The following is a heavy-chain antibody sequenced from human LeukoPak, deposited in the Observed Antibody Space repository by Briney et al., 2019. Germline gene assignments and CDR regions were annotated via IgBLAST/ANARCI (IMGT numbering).Heavy chain of an antibody. D-gene: IGHD6-13*01. CDR2: INPSGGST. CDR1: GYTFTGYY. Sequence: ASVKVSCKASGYTFTGYYMHWVRQAPGQGLEWMGIINPSGGSTSYAQKFQGRVTMTRDMSTSTVYMELSSLRSEDTAVYYCARSSRWFGDAFDIWGQGTMVTVSS. CDR3: ARSSRWFGDAFDI. V-gene: IGHV1-46*01. J-gene: IGHJ3*02.